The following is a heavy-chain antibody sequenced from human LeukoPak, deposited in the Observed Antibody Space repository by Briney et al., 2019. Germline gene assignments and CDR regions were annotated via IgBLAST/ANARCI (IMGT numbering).Heavy chain of an antibody. D-gene: IGHD6-19*01. CDR3: ARRGYSSGFYYFEY. CDR1: GGSISSGGYY. CDR2: IYYSGST. Sequence: SETLSLTCTVSGGSISSGGYYWSWIRQHPGKGLEWIGYIYYSGSTYYNPSLKSRVTISVDTSKNQFSLKVSSVTAADTAVYYCARRGYSSGFYYFEYWGQGTLVTVSS. J-gene: IGHJ4*02. V-gene: IGHV4-31*03.